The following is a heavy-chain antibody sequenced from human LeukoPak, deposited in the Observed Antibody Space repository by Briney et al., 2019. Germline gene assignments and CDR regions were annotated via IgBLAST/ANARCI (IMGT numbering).Heavy chain of an antibody. CDR3: AKEDCSGGSCYRFGYFQH. Sequence: GGSLRLSCAASGFTVRTIYMNWVRQAPGKGPEWVSVIYSGGDIYYADSVKGRFTISRDTSKNTLYLQMNSLRAEDTAVYYCAKEDCSGGSCYRFGYFQHWGQGTLVTVSS. CDR2: IYSGGDI. J-gene: IGHJ1*01. V-gene: IGHV3-53*05. D-gene: IGHD2-15*01. CDR1: GFTVRTIY.